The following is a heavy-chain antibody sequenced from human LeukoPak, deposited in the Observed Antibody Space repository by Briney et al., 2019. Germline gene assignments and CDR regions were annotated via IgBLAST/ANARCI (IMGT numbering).Heavy chain of an antibody. CDR1: GFTFSSYG. J-gene: IGHJ4*02. D-gene: IGHD6-13*01. CDR3: ASQYSSSWGELFDY. V-gene: IGHV3-33*01. CDR2: IWYDGSNK. Sequence: GGSLRLSCAASGFTFSSYGMHWVRQAPGKGLEWVAVIWYDGSNKYYADSVKGRFTISRDNSKNTLYLQMNSLRAEDTAVYYCASQYSSSWGELFDYWGQGTLVTVSS.